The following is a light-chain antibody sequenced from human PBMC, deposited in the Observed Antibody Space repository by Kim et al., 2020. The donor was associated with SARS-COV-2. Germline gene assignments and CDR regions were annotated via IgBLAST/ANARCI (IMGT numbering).Light chain of an antibody. CDR3: QTWDSSGV. J-gene: IGLJ2*01. CDR1: KLGDKY. V-gene: IGLV3-1*01. Sequence: SYELTQPPSVSVSPGQTASITCSGGKLGDKYTCWYQQKPGQSPVLVIYRDSRRPSGIPERFSGSNSGNTATLTISGTQAMDEADYYCQTWDSSGVFGGGTQLTVL. CDR2: RDS.